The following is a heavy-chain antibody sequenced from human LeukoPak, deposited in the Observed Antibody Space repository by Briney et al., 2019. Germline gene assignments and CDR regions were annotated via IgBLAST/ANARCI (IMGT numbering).Heavy chain of an antibody. Sequence: PSETLSLTCTVSGGSISTFYWTWIRQPPGKGLEWIGHIYYSGSTDYNPSLESRVTISVDTSKNQFSLKVRSVTAADTAVYYCARRTFGGDGYKTWAWFDPWGQGTLVTVSS. V-gene: IGHV4-59*08. CDR2: IYYSGST. CDR1: GGSISTFY. D-gene: IGHD2-21*01. J-gene: IGHJ5*02. CDR3: ARRTFGGDGYKTWAWFDP.